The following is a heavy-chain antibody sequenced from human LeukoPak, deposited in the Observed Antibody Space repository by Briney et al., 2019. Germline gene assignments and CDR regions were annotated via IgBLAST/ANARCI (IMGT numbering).Heavy chain of an antibody. CDR3: AKNNDYGGSYWYFDL. CDR2: ISYDETNK. CDR1: GFTFTNYA. V-gene: IGHV3-30*04. D-gene: IGHD4-23*01. Sequence: GRSLRLSCAASGFTFTNYAMHWVRQAPGKGLEWVAVISYDETNKYYEDSVKGRFTISRDSSKNTLYLQMSGLRDEDTAVYYCAKNNDYGGSYWYFDLWGRGTLVTVSS. J-gene: IGHJ2*01.